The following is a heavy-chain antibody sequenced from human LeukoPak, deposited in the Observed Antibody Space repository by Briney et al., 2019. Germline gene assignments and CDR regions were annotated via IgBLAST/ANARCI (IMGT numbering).Heavy chain of an antibody. Sequence: SETLSLTCAVYGGSFSGYYWSWIRQPPGKGREWSGEINHSGSTNYNPSLKSRVTISVDTSKNQFSLKLSSVTAADTAVYYCARSPXXVVATKFDYWGQGTLVTV. J-gene: IGHJ4*02. D-gene: IGHD5-12*01. V-gene: IGHV4-34*01. CDR3: ARSPXXVVATKFDY. CDR1: GGSFSGYY. CDR2: INHSGST.